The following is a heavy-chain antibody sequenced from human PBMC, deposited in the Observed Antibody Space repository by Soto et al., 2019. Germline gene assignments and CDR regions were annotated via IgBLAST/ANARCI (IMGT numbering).Heavy chain of an antibody. D-gene: IGHD3-3*01. J-gene: IGHJ6*02. V-gene: IGHV4-31*03. CDR3: ARGATYYDFWSGANGYYSMDV. Sequence: PSETLSLTCTVSGGSISSGGYYWSWIRQHPGKGLEWIGYIYYSGSTYYNPSLKSRVTISVDTSKNQFSLKLSSVTAADTAVYYCARGATYYDFWSGANGYYSMDVWGPGTTVTVSS. CDR1: GGSISSGGYY. CDR2: IYYSGST.